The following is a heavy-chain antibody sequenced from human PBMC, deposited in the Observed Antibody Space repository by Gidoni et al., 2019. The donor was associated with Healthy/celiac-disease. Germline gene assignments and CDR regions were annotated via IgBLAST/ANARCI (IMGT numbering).Heavy chain of an antibody. CDR2: IYYSGST. Sequence: QLQLQESGPGLVKPSETLSLTCTVSGGSISSSSYYWGWIRQPPGKGLEWIGSIYYSGSTYYNPSLKSRVTISVDTSKNQFSLKLSSVTAADTAVYYCARDLASLSKGYCSSTSCYYGGYFDYWGQGTLVTVSS. V-gene: IGHV4-39*01. J-gene: IGHJ4*02. D-gene: IGHD2-2*01. CDR3: ARDLASLSKGYCSSTSCYYGGYFDY. CDR1: GGSISSSSYY.